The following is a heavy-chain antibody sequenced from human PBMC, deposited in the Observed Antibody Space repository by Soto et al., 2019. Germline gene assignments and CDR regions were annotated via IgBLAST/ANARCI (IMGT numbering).Heavy chain of an antibody. CDR1: GGSISSGGYY. V-gene: IGHV4-31*03. Sequence: QVQLQESGPGLVKPSQTLSLTCTVSGGSISSGGYYWSWIRQHPGKGLEWIGYIYYSGSTYYNPSLKSRVTISVDTSKNQFSLKLSSVTAADTAVYYCARDWAYGSGRYYNVMGFDPWGQGTLVTVSS. J-gene: IGHJ5*02. D-gene: IGHD3-10*01. CDR3: ARDWAYGSGRYYNVMGFDP. CDR2: IYYSGST.